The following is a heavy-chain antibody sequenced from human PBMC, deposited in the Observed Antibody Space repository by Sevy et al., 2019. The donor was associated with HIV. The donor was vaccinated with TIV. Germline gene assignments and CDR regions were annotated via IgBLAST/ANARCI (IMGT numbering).Heavy chain of an antibody. Sequence: SETLSLTCTVSGGSISSGGYYWSWIRQHPGKGLVWIGYIYYSGSPYYNPSLKSRVTISVDTSKNQFSLKLSSVTAADTAMYYCARQAWLVGDYYFDHWGQGTLVTVSS. D-gene: IGHD3-9*01. V-gene: IGHV4-31*03. CDR1: GGSISSGGYY. CDR2: IYYSGSP. J-gene: IGHJ4*02. CDR3: ARQAWLVGDYYFDH.